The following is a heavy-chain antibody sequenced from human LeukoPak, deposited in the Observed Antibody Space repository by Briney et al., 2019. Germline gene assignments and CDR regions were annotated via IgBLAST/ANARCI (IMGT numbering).Heavy chain of an antibody. Sequence: GGSPRLSCAASGFTFSDYNMRWIRQAPGKGLEWVSSISRSGSTKYYADSVKGRFTISRDNAKNSLFLQMNSLRAEDTAVYDCARVLRYCSGGNCYSGGLGYMDVWGKGTTVTVSS. J-gene: IGHJ6*03. CDR3: ARVLRYCSGGNCYSGGLGYMDV. V-gene: IGHV3-11*01. CDR2: ISRSGSTK. CDR1: GFTFSDYN. D-gene: IGHD2-15*01.